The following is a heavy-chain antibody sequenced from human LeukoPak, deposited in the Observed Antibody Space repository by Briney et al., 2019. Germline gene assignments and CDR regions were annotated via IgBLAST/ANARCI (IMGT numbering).Heavy chain of an antibody. Sequence: GTSLRLSCAASGFTFSDYGMHWVRLAPGKGLECVAVVSHDESKKNYGESVKGRFTISRDNSANSVYLQMDRLTIEDTAVYFCARDWGRGNSYYFDYWGQGTLVTVSS. CDR1: GFTFSDYG. V-gene: IGHV3-30*03. D-gene: IGHD4-23*01. CDR3: ARDWGRGNSYYFDY. CDR2: VSHDESKK. J-gene: IGHJ4*02.